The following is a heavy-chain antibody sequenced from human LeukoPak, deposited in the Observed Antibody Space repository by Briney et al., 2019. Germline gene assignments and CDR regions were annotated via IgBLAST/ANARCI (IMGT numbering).Heavy chain of an antibody. CDR2: MYHSGST. V-gene: IGHV4-38-2*02. D-gene: IGHD3-9*01. CDR3: ARLGYFDWYAEFSL. CDR1: GYSITSVYD. J-gene: IGHJ4*02. Sequence: SETLCLTCTVSGYSITSVYDWGWIRQPPGKGLEWIGSMYHSGSTNYNPSLKSRVTISVDTSKNQFSLKLSSVTAADTAVYYCARLGYFDWYAEFSLWSQGTLVTVSS.